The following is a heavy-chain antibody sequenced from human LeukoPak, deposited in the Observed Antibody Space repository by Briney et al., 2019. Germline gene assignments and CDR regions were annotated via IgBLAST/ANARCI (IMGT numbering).Heavy chain of an antibody. D-gene: IGHD3-22*01. V-gene: IGHV3-23*01. CDR3: AIMHRYYDGSGYWVQ. Sequence: GGSLRLSCAASGFTFSSFYLGWVRQAPGKGLEWVSGISTSGGSTSYADSVKGRFTISRDNPRNTLYMQMNSLRVEDTAVYYCAIMHRYYDGSGYWVQWGQGSLVTVSS. CDR1: GFTFSSFY. CDR2: ISTSGGST. J-gene: IGHJ4*02.